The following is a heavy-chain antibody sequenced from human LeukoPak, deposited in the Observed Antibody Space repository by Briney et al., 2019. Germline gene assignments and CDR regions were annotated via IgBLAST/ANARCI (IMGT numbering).Heavy chain of an antibody. CDR2: IYYPGST. D-gene: IGHD3-10*01. CDR1: GYSVSSSNW. Sequence: SDTLSLTCAVSGYSVSSSNWWGWIRQPPEKGLEWIGYIYYPGSTYYNPSLQSRVTMSVDTSKNQFSLKLRSVTAVDTAVYYCARVHLDFGPGTYYDAFDIRGQGTMVTVSA. CDR3: ARVHLDFGPGTYYDAFDI. J-gene: IGHJ3*02. V-gene: IGHV4-28*03.